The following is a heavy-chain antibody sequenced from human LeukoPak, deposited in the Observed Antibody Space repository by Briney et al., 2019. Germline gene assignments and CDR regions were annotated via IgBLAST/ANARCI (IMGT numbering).Heavy chain of an antibody. D-gene: IGHD3-10*01. CDR2: INPDSGGT. V-gene: IGHV1-2*02. Sequence: GASVKVSCKASGYTFTGYYIRWVRQAPGQGLEWMGWINPDSGGTNYAQKFQGRVTMTRDTSISTAYMELSRLRSDDTAVYYCARDRGFDYWGQGTLVTVSS. CDR1: GYTFTGYY. J-gene: IGHJ4*02. CDR3: ARDRGFDY.